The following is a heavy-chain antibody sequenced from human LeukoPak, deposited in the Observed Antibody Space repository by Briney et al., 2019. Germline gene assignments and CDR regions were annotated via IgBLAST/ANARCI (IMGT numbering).Heavy chain of an antibody. CDR1: GGSISSYY. Sequence: SETLSLTCTVSGGSISSYYWSWIWQPPGKGLEWIGYIYYSGSTNYNPSLKSRVTISVDTSKNQFSLKLSSVTAADTAVYYCARRGYSYGSIYFDYWGQGTLVTVSS. CDR2: IYYSGST. V-gene: IGHV4-59*08. D-gene: IGHD5-18*01. CDR3: ARRGYSYGSIYFDY. J-gene: IGHJ4*02.